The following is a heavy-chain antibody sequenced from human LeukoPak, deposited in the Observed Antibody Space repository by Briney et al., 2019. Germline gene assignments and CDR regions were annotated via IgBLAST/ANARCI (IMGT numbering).Heavy chain of an antibody. D-gene: IGHD6-19*01. CDR3: AKDLGSGWSDDAFDI. CDR1: GFTFSSYA. Sequence: GGSLRLSCAASGFTFSSYAMSWVRQAPGKGLEWVSAISGSGGGTYYTDSVKGRFTISRDNSKNTLYLQMNSLRAEDTAVYYCAKDLGSGWSDDAFDIWGQGTMVTVSS. J-gene: IGHJ3*02. V-gene: IGHV3-23*01. CDR2: ISGSGGGT.